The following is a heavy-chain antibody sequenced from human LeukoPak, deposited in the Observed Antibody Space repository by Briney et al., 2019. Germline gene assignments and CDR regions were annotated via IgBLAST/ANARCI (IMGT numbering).Heavy chain of an antibody. D-gene: IGHD6-6*01. CDR3: ARQSGYSSSFDY. Sequence: SETLSLSCTVSGDSISSYYWSWIRQPPGMGLEWIGYIYYSGSTNYNPSLKSRVTISVDTSKNQLSLKLSSVTAADTAVYYCARQSGYSSSFDYWGQGTLVTVSS. CDR1: GDSISSYY. V-gene: IGHV4-59*08. J-gene: IGHJ4*02. CDR2: IYYSGST.